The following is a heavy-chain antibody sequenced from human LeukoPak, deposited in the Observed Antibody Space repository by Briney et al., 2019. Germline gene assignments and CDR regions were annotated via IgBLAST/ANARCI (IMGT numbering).Heavy chain of an antibody. V-gene: IGHV3-23*01. D-gene: IGHD7-27*01. J-gene: IGHJ4*02. CDR2: ISGSGGTT. CDR1: VFTISSYD. CDR3: ARVWGPVDY. Sequence: GGSLRLSCEASVFTISSYDMSWVRQAPGKGLEWVSGISGSGGTTYYADSVRGRFIISRDNSKNTLYLQMNSLGAEDTAIYYCARVWGPVDYWGQGTLVTVSS.